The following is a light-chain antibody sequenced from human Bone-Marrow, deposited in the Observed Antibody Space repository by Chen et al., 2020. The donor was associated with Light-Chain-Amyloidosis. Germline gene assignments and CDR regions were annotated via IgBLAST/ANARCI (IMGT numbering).Light chain of an antibody. CDR1: NSNIGGNT. CDR2: ANA. CDR3: AAWDDSLNGRV. Sequence: QSVLTQPPSASGPPGQRVTISCSGSNSNIGGNTVNWYQQLPGTAPRPLIFANAQRPAGVPDRFSGSKAGTAAGLGIRGLQAEDEAVYSGAAWDDSLNGRVFGGGTKLTVL. J-gene: IGLJ3*02. V-gene: IGLV1-44*01.